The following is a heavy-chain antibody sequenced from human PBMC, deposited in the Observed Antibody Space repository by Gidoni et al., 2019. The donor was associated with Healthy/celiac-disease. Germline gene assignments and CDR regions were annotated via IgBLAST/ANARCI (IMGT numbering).Heavy chain of an antibody. J-gene: IGHJ5*02. CDR2: ISSSSSYI. D-gene: IGHD3-3*01. CDR3: AGESNYDFWSGKPWFDP. Sequence: EVQLVESGGGLVKPGGSLRLSCAASGFTFSSYSMNWVRQAPGKGLEWVSSISSSSSYIYYADSVKGRFTISRDNAKNSLYLQMNSLRAEDTAVYYCAGESNYDFWSGKPWFDPWGQGTLVTVSS. CDR1: GFTFSSYS. V-gene: IGHV3-21*01.